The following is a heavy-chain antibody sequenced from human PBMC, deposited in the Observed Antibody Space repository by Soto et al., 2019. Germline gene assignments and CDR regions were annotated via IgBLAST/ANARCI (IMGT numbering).Heavy chain of an antibody. CDR2: IIPIFGTA. V-gene: IGHV1-69*01. J-gene: IGHJ4*02. D-gene: IGHD1-26*01. CDR3: ARDGGRHSGGIDY. Sequence: QVQLVQSGAEVKKPGSSVKVYCKASGGTFSSYSINWVRQAPGQGLEWMGEIIPIFGTANYAQKIQGRVTITADESTSTAYMELSSLRSEDTAVYYCARDGGRHSGGIDYWGQGTLVTVSS. CDR1: GGTFSSYS.